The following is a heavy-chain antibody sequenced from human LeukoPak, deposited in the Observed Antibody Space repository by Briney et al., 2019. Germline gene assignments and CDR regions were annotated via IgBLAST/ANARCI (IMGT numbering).Heavy chain of an antibody. CDR2: IIPIFGTA. CDR1: GGTFSSYA. V-gene: IGHV1-69*13. D-gene: IGHD2-2*01. Sequence: GASVKVSCKASGGTFSSYAISWVRQAPGQGLEWMGGIIPIFGTANYAQKFQGRVTITADESTSTAYMELSSLRSEDTAVYYCARGGRVLWLFGPFDYWGQGTLVTVSS. J-gene: IGHJ4*02. CDR3: ARGGRVLWLFGPFDY.